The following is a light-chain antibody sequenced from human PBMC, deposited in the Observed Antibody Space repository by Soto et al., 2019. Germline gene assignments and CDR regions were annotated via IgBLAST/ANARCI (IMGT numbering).Light chain of an antibody. V-gene: IGKV1-39*01. Sequence: DIQMTQSPSSLSASAGDSVTITCRASQGIRSHLNWYQQKPGKAPKLLIYAASSLQSGVPSRFGGSGSGTDFTLTISILQPEDFATYYCQQGYTTPQTFGQGTKVEIK. CDR3: QQGYTTPQT. CDR2: AAS. CDR1: QGIRSH. J-gene: IGKJ1*01.